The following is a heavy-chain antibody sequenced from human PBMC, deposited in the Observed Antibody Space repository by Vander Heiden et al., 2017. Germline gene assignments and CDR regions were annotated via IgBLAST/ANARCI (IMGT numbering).Heavy chain of an antibody. CDR3: TTDLRWFGDFLLVS. V-gene: IGHV3-15*07. CDR1: SVSNAW. Sequence: SVSNAWMNWVRQAPGKGLAWVGRIKSKTDGGTTDYAAPVKGRSTISRDDSKNTLYLQMNRMKTEDTAVYYCTTDLRWFGDFLLVSWGLGTLVTVSS. CDR2: IKSKTDGGTT. J-gene: IGHJ4*02. D-gene: IGHD3-10*01.